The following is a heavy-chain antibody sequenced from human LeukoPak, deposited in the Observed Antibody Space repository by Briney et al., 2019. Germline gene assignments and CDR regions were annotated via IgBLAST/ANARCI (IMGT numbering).Heavy chain of an antibody. D-gene: IGHD1-26*01. Sequence: SETLSLTCTVSGDSISNYYWSWIRRPPGKGLEWIGDIYYSGTTNYNPSLKSRVTMSVDTSKNQFSLKLTSVTAADTAVYYCARRGAGGGTSFDYWGQGTLATVSS. CDR3: ARRGAGGGTSFDY. J-gene: IGHJ4*02. CDR2: IYYSGTT. CDR1: GDSISNYY. V-gene: IGHV4-59*08.